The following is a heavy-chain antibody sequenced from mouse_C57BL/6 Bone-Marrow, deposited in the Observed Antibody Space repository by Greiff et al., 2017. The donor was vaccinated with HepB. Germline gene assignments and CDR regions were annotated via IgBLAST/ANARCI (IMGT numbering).Heavy chain of an antibody. Sequence: EVQLVESGGGLVQPGGSLKLSCAASGFTFSDYGMAWVRQAPRKGPEWVAFISNLAYSIYYADTVTGRFTISRENAKNTLYLEMSSLRSEDTAMYYCARQRGTYYSNYWYFDVWGTGTTVTVSS. CDR2: ISNLAYSI. CDR3: ARQRGTYYSNYWYFDV. D-gene: IGHD2-5*01. CDR1: GFTFSDYG. V-gene: IGHV5-15*01. J-gene: IGHJ1*03.